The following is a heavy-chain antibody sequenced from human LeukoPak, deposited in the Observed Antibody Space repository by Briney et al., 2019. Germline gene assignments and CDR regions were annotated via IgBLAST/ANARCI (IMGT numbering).Heavy chain of an antibody. V-gene: IGHV3-7*01. Sequence: GGSLRLSCAASGFTFSSYWMSWVPQAPGKGLEWVANIKQDGSERYYVDSVKGRFTLSRDNAKNSLYMQMNSLRAEDTAVYYCARTPPNYSGDGSDIWGQGTMVTVSS. D-gene: IGHD5-24*01. CDR2: IKQDGSER. CDR3: ARTPPNYSGDGSDI. CDR1: GFTFSSYW. J-gene: IGHJ3*02.